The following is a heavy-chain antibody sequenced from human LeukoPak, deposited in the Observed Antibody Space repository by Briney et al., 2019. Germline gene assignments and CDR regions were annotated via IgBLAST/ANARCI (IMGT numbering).Heavy chain of an antibody. CDR2: INPNSGGT. J-gene: IGHJ3*02. D-gene: IGHD6-19*01. V-gene: IGHV1-2*02. Sequence: ASVKVSCKASGYTFTGYYMHWVRQAPGQGLEWMGWINPNSGGTNYAQKFQGRVTMTRDTSISTAYLQWSSLKASDTAMYYCARPYGRVAGKRNHAFDIWGQGTMVTVSS. CDR1: GYTFTGYY. CDR3: ARPYGRVAGKRNHAFDI.